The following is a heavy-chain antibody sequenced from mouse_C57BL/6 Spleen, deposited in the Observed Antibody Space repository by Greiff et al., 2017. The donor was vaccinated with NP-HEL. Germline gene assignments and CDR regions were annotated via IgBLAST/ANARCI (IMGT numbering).Heavy chain of an antibody. Sequence: DVKLVESGGGLVKPGGSLKLSCAASGFTFSSYAMSWVRQTPEKRLEWVATISDGGSYTYYPDNVKGRFTISRDNAKNNLYLQMSHLKSEDTAMYYCARGEDYGSSFAYWGQGTLVTVSA. V-gene: IGHV5-4*03. J-gene: IGHJ3*01. CDR3: ARGEDYGSSFAY. CDR1: GFTFSSYA. CDR2: ISDGGSYT. D-gene: IGHD1-1*01.